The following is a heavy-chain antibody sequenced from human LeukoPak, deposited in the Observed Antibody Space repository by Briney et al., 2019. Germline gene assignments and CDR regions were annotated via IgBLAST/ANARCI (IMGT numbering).Heavy chain of an antibody. CDR3: AREPMGVTGY. D-gene: IGHD1-26*01. J-gene: IGHJ4*02. CDR2: IKSDGSST. Sequence: GGSLRLSCAASGFTFSSSWMHWVRQAPGKGLVWVSRIKSDGSSTSYADSVKGRFTISRDNAKNMVYLQMNSLRAEDTAVYYCAREPMGVTGYWGQGALVTVSS. V-gene: IGHV3-74*01. CDR1: GFTFSSSW.